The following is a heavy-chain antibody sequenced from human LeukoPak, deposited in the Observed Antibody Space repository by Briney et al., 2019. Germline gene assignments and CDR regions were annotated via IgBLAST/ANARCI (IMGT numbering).Heavy chain of an antibody. J-gene: IGHJ4*02. D-gene: IGHD5-18*01. CDR3: AREAGSYGLYYFDY. V-gene: IGHV1-69*05. Sequence: SVKLSCKASGGTFSSYAISWVRQAPGQGLEWMGRIIPIFGTANYAQKFQGRVTITTDESTSTAYMELSSLRSEDTAVYYCAREAGSYGLYYFDYWGQGTLVTVSS. CDR2: IIPIFGTA. CDR1: GGTFSSYA.